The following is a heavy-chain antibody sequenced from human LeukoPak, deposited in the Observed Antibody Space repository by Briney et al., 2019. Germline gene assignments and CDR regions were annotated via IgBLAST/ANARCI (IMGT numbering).Heavy chain of an antibody. V-gene: IGHV4-31*03. J-gene: IGHJ4*02. CDR2: IHPSGTL. CDR3: SRGLDSRKLGY. CDR1: GASFSSGDQY. Sequence: SETLSLTCTVSGASFSSGDQYWNWIRQSPGKGLEWIGSIHPSGTLYNNPSLESRVTMSMDASKNQFSLNLNSVTAADTAVYFCSRGLDSRKLGYWGQGTLVTVSS. D-gene: IGHD3-22*01.